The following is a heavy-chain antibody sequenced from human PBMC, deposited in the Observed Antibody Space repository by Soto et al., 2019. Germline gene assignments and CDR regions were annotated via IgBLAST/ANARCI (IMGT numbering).Heavy chain of an antibody. CDR2: ISGSGDST. D-gene: IGHD3-22*01. CDR3: AGFDSSGYLGVDH. V-gene: IGHV3-23*01. CDR1: GFTFSSYA. Sequence: PGGSPRLSCEASGFTFSSYAMSWVRQAPGKGLEWVSEISGSGDSTYYADSVRGRFTISRDNSKNTLYLQMNSLGAEDTAVYYCAGFDSSGYLGVDHWGQGTLVTVSS. J-gene: IGHJ4*02.